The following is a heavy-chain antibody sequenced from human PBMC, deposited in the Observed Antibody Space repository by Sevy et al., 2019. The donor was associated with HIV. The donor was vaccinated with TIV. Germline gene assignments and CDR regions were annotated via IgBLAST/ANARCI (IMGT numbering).Heavy chain of an antibody. CDR2: FYPGNSDV. Sequence: GESLKISCKGSGYIFKNYWIGWVRQVPGKGLEWMGIFYPGNSDVRYSPSFQGHVTISADKSISAAYLRWRSRKASDTAMYFCARGLYYYDSGGYSDAFDIWGQGTMVTVSS. V-gene: IGHV5-51*01. CDR1: GYIFKNYW. CDR3: ARGLYYYDSGGYSDAFDI. D-gene: IGHD3-22*01. J-gene: IGHJ3*02.